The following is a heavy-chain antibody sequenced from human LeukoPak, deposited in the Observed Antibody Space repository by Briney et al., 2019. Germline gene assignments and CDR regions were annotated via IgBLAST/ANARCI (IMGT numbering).Heavy chain of an antibody. CDR1: GYTFTSYD. J-gene: IGHJ5*02. CDR3: ARDPGYSSSWYNWFDP. D-gene: IGHD6-13*01. CDR2: MNPNSGNT. Sequence: ASVKVSCKASGYTFTSYDINWVRRATGQGLEWMGWMNPNSGNTGYAQKFQGRVTMTRNTSISTAYMELSSLRSEDTAVYYCARDPGYSSSWYNWFDPWGQGTLVTVSS. V-gene: IGHV1-8*01.